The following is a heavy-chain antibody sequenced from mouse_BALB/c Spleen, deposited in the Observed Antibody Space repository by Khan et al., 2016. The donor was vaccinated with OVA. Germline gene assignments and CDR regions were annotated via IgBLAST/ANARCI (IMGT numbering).Heavy chain of an antibody. V-gene: IGHV2-6-7*01. J-gene: IGHJ4*01. CDR2: IWGDGSS. CDR3: AREIYYDYACYYAMDY. D-gene: IGHD2-4*01. CDR1: GFSLTGYG. Sequence: QVQLKQSGPGLVAPSQSLSITCTVSGFSLTGYGVNWVRQPPGKGLEWLGMIWGDGSSDYNSALKSRLSISKDNSKSQVFLKMNSLQTDDTARYYCAREIYYDYACYYAMDYWGQGTSVTVSS.